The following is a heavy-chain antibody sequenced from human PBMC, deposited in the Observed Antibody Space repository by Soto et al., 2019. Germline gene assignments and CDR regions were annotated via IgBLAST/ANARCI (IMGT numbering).Heavy chain of an antibody. V-gene: IGHV1-18*01. Sequence: QVQLVQSGDEVRKPGSSVKVSCKASGYIFVNYGIAWVRQAPGQGLEWMGWISPYSGNTHYASKVQGRLTMTTDTSTSTANMDLGSLTSDDTAVYYCEKMANYVTPNPQDVWGQGTTVTVSS. D-gene: IGHD3-16*01. CDR2: ISPYSGNT. CDR3: EKMANYVTPNPQDV. J-gene: IGHJ6*02. CDR1: GYIFVNYG.